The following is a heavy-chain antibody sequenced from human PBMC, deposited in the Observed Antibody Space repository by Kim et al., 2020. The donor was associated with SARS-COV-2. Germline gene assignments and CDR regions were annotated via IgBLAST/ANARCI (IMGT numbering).Heavy chain of an antibody. CDR2: YTGDSDT. D-gene: IGHD2-15*01. V-gene: IGHV5-51*01. CDR3: ARIGDY. J-gene: IGHJ4*02. Sequence: YTGDSDTRYRPSFQGQVTISADKSISTAYLQWSSLKASDTAMYYCARIGDYWGQGTLVTVSS.